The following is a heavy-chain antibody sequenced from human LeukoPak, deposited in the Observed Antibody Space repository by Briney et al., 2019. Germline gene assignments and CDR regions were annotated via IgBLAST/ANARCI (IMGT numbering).Heavy chain of an antibody. CDR1: LFTFISYG. D-gene: IGHD5-12*01. CDR2: IRYEGSNK. CDR3: AKESWGYSGYGFYY. Sequence: PGGAPRLSCAPSLFTFISYGLHWVRPPPRKGRAWVAFIRYEGSNKYYADSVKGRFTISRDNSKNTLYLQMNSLRAEDTAVYYCAKESWGYSGYGFYYWGQGTLVTVSS. V-gene: IGHV3-30*02. J-gene: IGHJ4*02.